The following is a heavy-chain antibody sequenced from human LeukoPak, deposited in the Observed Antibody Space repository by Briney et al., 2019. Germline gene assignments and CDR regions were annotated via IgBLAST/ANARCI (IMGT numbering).Heavy chain of an antibody. V-gene: IGHV1-18*01. CDR3: ARSSLGTITAGPFDY. Sequence: AAVKLASKANGYTFSSCGIAWVRQAPGQGLEWMGWISGYSGNTNYAQKLQGRVSMTTDTSTTTAYMELRSLTSDDTALYYCARSSLGTITAGPFDYWGQGTLVTASS. J-gene: IGHJ4*02. CDR2: ISGYSGNT. CDR1: GYTFSSCG. D-gene: IGHD5-12*01.